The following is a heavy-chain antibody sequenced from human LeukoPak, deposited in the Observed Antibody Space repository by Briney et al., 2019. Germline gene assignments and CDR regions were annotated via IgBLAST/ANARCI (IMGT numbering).Heavy chain of an antibody. CDR1: GGSISSYY. CDR2: IYYNGST. V-gene: IGHV4-59*01. J-gene: IGHJ6*02. D-gene: IGHD3-16*01. CDR3: ARDLTLYYYYGMDV. Sequence: KTSETLSLTCTVSGGSISSYYWSWIRQPPGKGLEWIGYIYYNGSTNYSPSLKSRVTISVDTSKNQFSLKLSSVTAADTAVYYCARDLTLYYYYGMDVWGQGTTVTVS.